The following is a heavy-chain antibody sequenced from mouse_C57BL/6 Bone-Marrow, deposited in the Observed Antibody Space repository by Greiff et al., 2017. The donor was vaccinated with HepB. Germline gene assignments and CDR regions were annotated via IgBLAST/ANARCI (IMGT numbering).Heavy chain of an antibody. D-gene: IGHD1-1*01. CDR1: GFTFSDYY. Sequence: DVHLVESEGGLVQPGSSMKLSCTASGFTFSDYYMAWVRQVPEKGLEWVANINYDGSSTYYLDSLKSRFIISRDNAKNILYLQMSSLKSEDTATYYCARGYYYGSSPEYFDVWGTGTTVTVSS. V-gene: IGHV5-16*01. CDR2: INYDGSST. CDR3: ARGYYYGSSPEYFDV. J-gene: IGHJ1*03.